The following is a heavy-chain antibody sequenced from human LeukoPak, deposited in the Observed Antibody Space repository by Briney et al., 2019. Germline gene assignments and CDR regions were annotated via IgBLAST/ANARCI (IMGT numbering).Heavy chain of an antibody. CDR2: IHHSGST. V-gene: IGHV4-38-2*02. Sequence: SETLSLTCIVSGYSISSGYYWGWIRQPPGKGLEWIGSIHHSGSTYYNSSLKSRVTISVDTSKNQSSLKLSSVTATDTAVYYCARVRGIVVVRDAFDIWGQGTMVTVSS. CDR3: ARVRGIVVVRDAFDI. D-gene: IGHD3-22*01. J-gene: IGHJ3*02. CDR1: GYSISSGYY.